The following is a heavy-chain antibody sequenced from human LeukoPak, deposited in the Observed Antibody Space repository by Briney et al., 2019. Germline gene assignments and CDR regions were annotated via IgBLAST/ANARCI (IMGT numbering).Heavy chain of an antibody. V-gene: IGHV1-69*13. CDR2: IIPIFGTA. CDR3: ARGKYCSSTSCYISPLY. J-gene: IGHJ4*02. Sequence: APVKVSCXASGGTFSIYAISWVRQARGQGLEWMAGIIPIFGTANYAQKFQGRVTITADESTSTAYMELSSLRSEDTAVYYCARGKYCSSTSCYISPLYWGQGTLVTVSS. CDR1: GGTFSIYA. D-gene: IGHD2-2*02.